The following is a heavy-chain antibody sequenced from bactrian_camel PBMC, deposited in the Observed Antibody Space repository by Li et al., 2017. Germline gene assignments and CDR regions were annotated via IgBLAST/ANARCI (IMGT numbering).Heavy chain of an antibody. CDR2: ILTGGGAT. Sequence: HVQLVESGGGSVQAGGSLRLSCAASGYTYSRNCMGWFRQTPGKEREGVAVILTGGGATNYADSVKGRFAISQDNAKNTVYLQMDSLKPEDTAMYYCAADTTQRVAGGIPPWTLFRCWGQGTQVTVS. CDR3: AADTTQRVAGGIPPWTLFRC. CDR1: GYTYSRNC. J-gene: IGHJ6*01. D-gene: IGHD2*01. V-gene: IGHV3S53*01.